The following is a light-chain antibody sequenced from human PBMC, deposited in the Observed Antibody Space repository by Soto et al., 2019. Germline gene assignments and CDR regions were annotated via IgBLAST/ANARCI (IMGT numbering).Light chain of an antibody. CDR2: DAS. Sequence: EIVLTQSPATLSLSPGERATLSCRASQSVDNCLAWYQQKPGQAPRLLIYDASDRAPGIPARFSGSGSGTDVSLTINNLAPEDFAVYYCQQCSNWPPITFGQGTRLEMK. V-gene: IGKV3-11*01. CDR3: QQCSNWPPIT. J-gene: IGKJ5*01. CDR1: QSVDNC.